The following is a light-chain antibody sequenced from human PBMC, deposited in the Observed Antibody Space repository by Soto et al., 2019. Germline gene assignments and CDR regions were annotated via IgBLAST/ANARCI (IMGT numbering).Light chain of an antibody. Sequence: DIQMTQSPSTLSASVGDRVTITCRASQSISSWLAWYQQKPGKAPKLLIYDAFSLESGVPSRFSGSGSGTAFTLTISSLQPDDFPTYYCQKYNSYSTFGQGTKLEIK. V-gene: IGKV1-5*01. J-gene: IGKJ2*01. CDR3: QKYNSYST. CDR2: DAF. CDR1: QSISSW.